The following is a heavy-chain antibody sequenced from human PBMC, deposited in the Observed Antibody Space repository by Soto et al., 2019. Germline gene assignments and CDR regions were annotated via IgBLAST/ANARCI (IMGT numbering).Heavy chain of an antibody. CDR3: TRQTDAVQWLVVPTDYNFDY. J-gene: IGHJ4*02. V-gene: IGHV3-73*01. CDR1: GFTFGGSA. Sequence: PGGSLRLSCAASGFTFGGSAMHWVRQASGKGLEWVGHIRSKTNSYATAYAESVKGRFTISRDDSMNTAYLQMNSLKTEDTAVYFCTRQTDAVQWLVVPTDYNFDYWGQGTRVTVS. CDR2: IRSKTNSYAT. D-gene: IGHD6-19*01.